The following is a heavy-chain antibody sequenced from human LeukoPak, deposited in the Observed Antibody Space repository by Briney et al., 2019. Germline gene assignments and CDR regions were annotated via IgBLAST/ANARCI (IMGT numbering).Heavy chain of an antibody. V-gene: IGHV3-33*01. CDR1: GFTFSSYG. D-gene: IGHD3-10*01. CDR3: ARSPNHGSGRYYFDS. Sequence: GGSLRLSCAASGFTFSSYGVHWVRQAPGKGLEWVAIIWYDGSVKNYADSVKGRFTISRDNSKSTLYLQMSSLGAEDTALYYCARSPNHGSGRYYFDSWGQGILVTVSS. CDR2: IWYDGSVK. J-gene: IGHJ4*02.